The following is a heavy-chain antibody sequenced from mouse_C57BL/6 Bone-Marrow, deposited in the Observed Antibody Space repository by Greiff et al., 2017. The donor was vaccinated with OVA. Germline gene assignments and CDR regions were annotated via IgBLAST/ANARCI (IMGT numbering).Heavy chain of an antibody. Sequence: VQLQQSGAELARPGASVKLSCKASGYTFTSYGISWVKQRTGQGLEWIGEIYPRSGNTYYNEKLKGKATLTADKSSSTAYMELRSLRSEDSAVYFCARRGDSSGYVGFAYWGQGTLVTVSA. V-gene: IGHV1-81*01. CDR3: ARRGDSSGYVGFAY. D-gene: IGHD3-2*02. J-gene: IGHJ3*01. CDR1: GYTFTSYG. CDR2: IYPRSGNT.